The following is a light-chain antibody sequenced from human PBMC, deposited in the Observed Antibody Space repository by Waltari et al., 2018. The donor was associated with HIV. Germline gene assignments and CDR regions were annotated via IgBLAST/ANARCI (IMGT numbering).Light chain of an antibody. CDR2: SNN. J-gene: IGLJ2*01. CDR1: SSNIGSNT. V-gene: IGLV1-44*01. CDR3: AAWDDSLNGPV. Sequence: QSVLTQPPSASGTPGQRVTISCSGSSSNIGSNTVNWYQQLPGTAPKLLIYSNNQRPSGVPDRVSGSKSGTSASLAISGLQSEDEADYYYAAWDDSLNGPVVGGGTKLTVL.